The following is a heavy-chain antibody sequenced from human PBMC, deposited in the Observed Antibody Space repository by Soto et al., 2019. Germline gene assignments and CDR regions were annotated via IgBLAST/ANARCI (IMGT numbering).Heavy chain of an antibody. J-gene: IGHJ4*02. D-gene: IGHD6-6*01. CDR1: GGSMSNYY. Sequence: SETLSLTCTVSGGSMSNYYWSWIRQSAGKGLEWIGRIYTSGNTNYNPSLKSRVTMSVDTSKSQFSLKMSSVTAADTAVYFCARDRVSSSSFDFWGQGSLVAVSS. V-gene: IGHV4-4*07. CDR3: ARDRVSSSSFDF. CDR2: IYTSGNT.